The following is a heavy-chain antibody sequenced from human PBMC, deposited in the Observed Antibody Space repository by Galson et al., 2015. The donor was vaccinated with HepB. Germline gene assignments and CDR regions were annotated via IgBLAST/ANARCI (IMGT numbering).Heavy chain of an antibody. CDR3: ARDRRYCSGTICGNWFDP. V-gene: IGHV3-21*01. Sequence: SLRLSCAASGLIFSSYNMNWVRQAPGKGLEWVSSISSSGHYIYYADSVKGRFTISRANAQNSLYLQMNSLRSEDTALYYCARDRRYCSGTICGNWFDPWGQGTLVTVSS. CDR1: GLIFSSYN. D-gene: IGHD2-2*01. CDR2: ISSSGHYI. J-gene: IGHJ5*02.